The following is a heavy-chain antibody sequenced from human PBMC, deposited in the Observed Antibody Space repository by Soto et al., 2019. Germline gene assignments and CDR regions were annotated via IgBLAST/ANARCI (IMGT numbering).Heavy chain of an antibody. J-gene: IGHJ5*02. CDR3: ARQWSSKLDWFDP. V-gene: IGHV5-10-1*01. CDR1: GYSFTSYW. CDR2: IDPSDSYT. D-gene: IGHD2-8*01. Sequence: AGESLKISCKGSGYSFTSYWISWVRQMPGKGLEWMGRIDPSDSYTNYSPSFQGHVTISADKSISTAYLQWSSLKASDTAMYYCARQWSSKLDWFDPWGQGTLVTVSS.